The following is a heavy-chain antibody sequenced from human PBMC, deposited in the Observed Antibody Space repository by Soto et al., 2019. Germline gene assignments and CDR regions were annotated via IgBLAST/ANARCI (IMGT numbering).Heavy chain of an antibody. D-gene: IGHD6-19*01. Sequence: VQLVEYGGGAVLAGMSLRLSCAGSGFTFSAYAMYWVRQAPGKGLEWVAVTSDGGSKRYYADSVKGRFTITRDNSKNALYLQMNSLRREDTAVYYCAKGSPDSRWLDWSQGTLVA. CDR3: AKGSPDSRWLD. CDR1: GFTFSAYA. V-gene: IGHV3-30*18. J-gene: IGHJ4*02. CDR2: TSDGGSKR.